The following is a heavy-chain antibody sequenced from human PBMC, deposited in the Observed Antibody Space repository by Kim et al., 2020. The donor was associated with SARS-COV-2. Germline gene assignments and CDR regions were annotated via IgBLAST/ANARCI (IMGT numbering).Heavy chain of an antibody. V-gene: IGHV3-23*01. CDR3: ANPRVLY. D-gene: IGHD4-4*01. CDR2: MTSSTAGT. CDR1: GFTFKTYA. J-gene: IGHJ1*01. Sequence: GGSLRLSCVASGFTFKTYAMTWVRQAPGKGLEWVSTMTSSTAGTFYADSVKGRFTISRDDSKNTLYLQMNSLRVEDTAVYYCANPRVLYRGPGSLVTVSS.